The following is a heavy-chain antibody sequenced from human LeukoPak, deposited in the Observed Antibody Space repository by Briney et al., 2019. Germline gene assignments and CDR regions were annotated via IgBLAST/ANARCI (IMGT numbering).Heavy chain of an antibody. CDR3: ARGGEILRFLEWLSPYDY. J-gene: IGHJ4*02. V-gene: IGHV1-18*01. CDR2: ISAYNGNT. CDR1: GYTFTSYG. Sequence: ASVKVSCKASGYTFTSYGISWVRQAPGQGLEWMGWISAYNGNTNYAQKLQGRVTMTTDTFTSTAYMELRSLRSDDTAVYYCARGGEILRFLEWLSPYDYWGQGTLVTVSS. D-gene: IGHD3-3*01.